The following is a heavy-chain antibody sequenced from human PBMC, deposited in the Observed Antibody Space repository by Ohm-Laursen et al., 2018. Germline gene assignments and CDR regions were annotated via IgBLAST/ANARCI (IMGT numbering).Heavy chain of an antibody. Sequence: SSLRLSCAASGFTFDDSAMHWVRQAPGKGLEWVSGISWNSGRIAYGDSVKGRFTISRDNAKNSLYLQMNSLRAEDTALYYCARDMTSGPRFDGLDVWGQGTTVTVSS. J-gene: IGHJ6*02. CDR1: GFTFDDSA. CDR3: ARDMTSGPRFDGLDV. D-gene: IGHD3-3*01. CDR2: ISWNSGRI. V-gene: IGHV3-9*01.